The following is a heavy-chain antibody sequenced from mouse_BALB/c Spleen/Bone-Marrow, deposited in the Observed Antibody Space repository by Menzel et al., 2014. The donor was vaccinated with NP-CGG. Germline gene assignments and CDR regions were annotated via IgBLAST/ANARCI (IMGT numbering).Heavy chain of an antibody. J-gene: IGHJ4*01. D-gene: IGHD2-4*01. Sequence: VKVVESGPELVKPGASVRISCKASGYTFTSFYIHWVRQRPGHGLEWIGWIYPGDFNTKYNEKFKGKATLTADKSSSTASMQLSSLTSEDSAVYFCARKSQRAYDSMIYWGQGTSVTVSS. CDR3: ARKSQRAYDSMIY. CDR1: GYTFTSFY. CDR2: IYPGDFNT. V-gene: IGHV1S56*01.